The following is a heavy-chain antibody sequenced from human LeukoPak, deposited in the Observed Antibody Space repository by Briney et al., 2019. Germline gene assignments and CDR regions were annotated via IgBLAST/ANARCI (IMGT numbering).Heavy chain of an antibody. Sequence: GGSLRLSCAASGFTFSGYDMHWVRQAPGKGLKWVGVILYDGSNKYYADSVKGRFTISRDNFKNTLYLQMNSLRAEDTAVYYCAKEAARYFDTYGMDVWGQGATVTVSS. CDR2: ILYDGSNK. CDR3: AKEAARYFDTYGMDV. J-gene: IGHJ6*02. CDR1: GFTFSGYD. V-gene: IGHV3-30*18. D-gene: IGHD3-9*01.